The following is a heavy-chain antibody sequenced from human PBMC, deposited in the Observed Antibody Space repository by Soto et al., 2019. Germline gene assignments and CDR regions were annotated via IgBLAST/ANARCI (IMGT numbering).Heavy chain of an antibody. D-gene: IGHD6-19*01. V-gene: IGHV4-34*01. CDR3: ARRWYSSGWGPADY. CDR2: INHSGST. CDR1: GGSFSGYY. Sequence: KASETLSLTCAVYGGSFSGYYWSWIRQPPGKGLEWIGEINHSGSTNYNPSLKSRVTISVDTSKNQFSLKLSSVTAADTAVYYCARRWYSSGWGPADYWGQGTLVTVSS. J-gene: IGHJ4*02.